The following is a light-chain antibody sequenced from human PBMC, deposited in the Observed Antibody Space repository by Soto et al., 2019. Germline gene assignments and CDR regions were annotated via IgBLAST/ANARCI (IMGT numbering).Light chain of an antibody. J-gene: IGLJ1*01. CDR1: SSDVGGYNY. CDR3: SSYAGSTNP. Sequence: QSVLTQPPSASGSPGQSVTISCTGTSSDVGGYNYVSWYQQHPGKAPKLMIYEVSKRPSGVPDSFSGSKSGNTASLTVSGFQAEDEADYYRSSYAGSTNPFGTGTKVTVL. V-gene: IGLV2-8*01. CDR2: EVS.